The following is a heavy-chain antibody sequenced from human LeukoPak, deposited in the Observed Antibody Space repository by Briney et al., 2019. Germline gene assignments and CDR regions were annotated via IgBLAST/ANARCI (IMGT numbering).Heavy chain of an antibody. Sequence: ASVKVSCKVSGYTLTELSMHWVRQAPGEGLEWMGGFDPEDGETIYAQKFQGRVTMTEDTSTDTAYMELSSLRSEDTAVYYCATEWKVATIYSLDYWGQGTLVTISS. CDR3: ATEWKVATIYSLDY. J-gene: IGHJ4*02. D-gene: IGHD5-12*01. CDR2: FDPEDGET. V-gene: IGHV1-24*01. CDR1: GYTLTELS.